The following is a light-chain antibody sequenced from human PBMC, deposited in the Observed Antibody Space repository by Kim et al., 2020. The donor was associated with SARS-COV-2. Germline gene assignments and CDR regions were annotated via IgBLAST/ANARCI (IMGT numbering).Light chain of an antibody. J-gene: IGKJ5*01. CDR3: QQRYAWPIT. CDR1: LSISTY. CDR2: DVS. V-gene: IGKV3D-11*02. Sequence: LSPGESAPLSCRASLSISTYLGWYQQKPGQAPRLLIHDVSNRATGIPTRFSGSGAGTDFTLTISSLEPEDFAVYYCQQRYAWPITFGQGTRLEMK.